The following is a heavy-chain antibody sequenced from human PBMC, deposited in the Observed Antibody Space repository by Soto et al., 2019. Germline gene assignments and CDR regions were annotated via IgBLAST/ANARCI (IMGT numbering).Heavy chain of an antibody. CDR1: GFTFSSYG. J-gene: IGHJ4*02. Sequence: GGSLRLSCAASGFTFSSYGMHWVRQAPGKGLEWVAVISYDGSNKYYADSVEGRFTISRDNSKNTLYLQMNSLRAEDTAVYYCAKEKVVDSSGYLGYWGQGTLVTVSS. CDR2: ISYDGSNK. CDR3: AKEKVVDSSGYLGY. D-gene: IGHD3-22*01. V-gene: IGHV3-30*18.